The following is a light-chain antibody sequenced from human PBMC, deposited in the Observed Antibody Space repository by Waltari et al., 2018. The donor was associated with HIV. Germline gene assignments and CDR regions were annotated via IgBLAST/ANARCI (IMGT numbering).Light chain of an antibody. CDR1: QLGDKY. J-gene: IGLJ1*01. Sequence: SYELTQPPSVSVSPGQTASITCSGDQLGDKYACWYQQKPGQSPVLVIYQDSKRPSGIPERVSGSNSGNTATLTISGTQAMDEADYYCQAWDSSTYYVFGTGTKVTVL. CDR2: QDS. CDR3: QAWDSSTYYV. V-gene: IGLV3-1*01.